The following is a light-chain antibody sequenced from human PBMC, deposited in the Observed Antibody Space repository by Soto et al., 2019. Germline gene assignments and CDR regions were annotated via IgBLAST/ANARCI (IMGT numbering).Light chain of an antibody. CDR1: SGHSSYI. J-gene: IGLJ3*02. V-gene: IGLV4-60*02. CDR3: ETWDSNIWV. Sequence: QLVLTQSSSASASLGSSVKFTSTLSSGHSSYIIAWHQQQPGKAPRYLMKLEGSGSYNKGSGVPDRFSGSSSGADRYLTISNLQFEDEADYYCETWDSNIWVFGGGTKLTVL. CDR2: LEGSGSY.